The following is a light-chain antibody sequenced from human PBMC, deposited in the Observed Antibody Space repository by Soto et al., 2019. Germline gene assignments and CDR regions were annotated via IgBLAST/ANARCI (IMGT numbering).Light chain of an antibody. J-gene: IGLJ2*01. Sequence: QSVLTQPPSLSAAPGQKVTISCTGSSSNIGAGYDVHWYQQLPGTAPKILIYGNNNRPSVVPDRFAGSKCGTSASLAITGLKAEDAADYYGQSYDSSRGVVFGGGTKLTVL. V-gene: IGLV1-40*01. CDR1: SSNIGAGYD. CDR2: GNN. CDR3: QSYDSSRGVV.